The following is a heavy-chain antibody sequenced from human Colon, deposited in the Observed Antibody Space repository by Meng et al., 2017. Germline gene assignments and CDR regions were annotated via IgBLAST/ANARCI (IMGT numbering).Heavy chain of an antibody. CDR2: MNTNSDNT. CDR3: ARDRIGGFDL. V-gene: IGHV1-8*01. J-gene: IGHJ4*02. D-gene: IGHD2/OR15-2a*01. Sequence: QVQLVQSGAEVKKPGASVKVSCKASGYAFTSYEINWVRQAPGQGLEWMGWMNTNSDNTASAQHFLGRVTMTRDTSINTAYMELTSLRFDDTAVYYCARDRIGGFDLWGQGTLVTVSS. CDR1: GYAFTSYE.